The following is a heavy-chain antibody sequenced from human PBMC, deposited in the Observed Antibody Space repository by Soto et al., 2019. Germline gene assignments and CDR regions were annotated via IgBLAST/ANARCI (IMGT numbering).Heavy chain of an antibody. D-gene: IGHD3-10*01. CDR3: ARVGSSITEDGMDV. CDR1: GDSVSSNSAA. CDR2: TYYRSKWYN. Sequence: PSQTLSLTCVISGDSVSSNSAAWNWIRQSPSRGLEWLGRTYYRSKWYNDYAVSVKSRITINPDTSKNQCSLQLNSVTPEDTAVYYCARVGSSITEDGMDVWGQGTTVTVSS. V-gene: IGHV6-1*01. J-gene: IGHJ6*02.